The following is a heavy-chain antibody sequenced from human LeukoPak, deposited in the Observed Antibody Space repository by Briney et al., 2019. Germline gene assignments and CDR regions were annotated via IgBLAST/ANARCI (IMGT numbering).Heavy chain of an antibody. J-gene: IGHJ5*02. Sequence: SETLSLTCTVSGGSISRNCWSRIRKSPGRGLEWIGYIYYSGSTHYNPSLKSRVTMTIDTSKNKFSLKLSSATAADTAIYYCATTYSRSGDDWFDPWGQGILVTVSS. V-gene: IGHV4-59*01. D-gene: IGHD2-21*01. CDR2: IYYSGST. CDR3: ATTYSRSGDDWFDP. CDR1: GGSISRNC.